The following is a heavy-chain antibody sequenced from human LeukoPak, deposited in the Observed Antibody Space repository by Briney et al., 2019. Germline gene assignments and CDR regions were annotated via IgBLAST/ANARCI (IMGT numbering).Heavy chain of an antibody. CDR1: GYTFTSYD. Sequence: ASVKVSCTASGYTFTSYDINWVRQATGQGLEWMGWMNPNSGNTGYAQKFQGRATMTRNTSISTAYMELSSLRSEDTAVYYCVSAVAGTPDFDYWGQGTLVTVSS. CDR2: MNPNSGNT. J-gene: IGHJ4*02. V-gene: IGHV1-8*01. CDR3: VSAVAGTPDFDY. D-gene: IGHD6-19*01.